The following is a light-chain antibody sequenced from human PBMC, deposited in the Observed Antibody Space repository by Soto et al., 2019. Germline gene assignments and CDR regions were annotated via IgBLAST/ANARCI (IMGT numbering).Light chain of an antibody. CDR3: QQYDNLPYT. Sequence: DIQMTQSPSSLSASVGDRVTITCQASQDISDYLNWYQQKPGKAPILLIFDASNLQTGVPARFTGGGSGTHFTFTISSLQPEDIATYYCQQYDNLPYTFGQGTNLDIK. CDR2: DAS. CDR1: QDISDY. J-gene: IGKJ2*01. V-gene: IGKV1-33*01.